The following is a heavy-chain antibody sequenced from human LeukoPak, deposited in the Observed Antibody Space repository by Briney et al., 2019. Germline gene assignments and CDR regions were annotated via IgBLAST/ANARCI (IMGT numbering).Heavy chain of an antibody. CDR2: SNAGNGNT. Sequence: ASVKVSCKASGYTFTSYAMHWVRQAPGQRLEWMGWSNAGNGNTKYSQEFQGRVTITRDTSASTAYMELSSLRSEDMAVYYCARDLAVVGTDYYYYGMDVWGQGTTVTVSS. J-gene: IGHJ6*02. CDR1: GYTFTSYA. D-gene: IGHD6-19*01. V-gene: IGHV1-3*02. CDR3: ARDLAVVGTDYYYYGMDV.